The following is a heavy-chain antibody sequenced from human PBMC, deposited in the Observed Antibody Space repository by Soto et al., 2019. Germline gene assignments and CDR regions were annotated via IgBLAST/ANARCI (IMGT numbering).Heavy chain of an antibody. D-gene: IGHD1-26*01. Sequence: GGSLRLSCAASGFTFNSYTMNWVRQAPGKGLEWVSSISSTSSYIYYADSVKGRFTISRDNAKNSLYLQMNSLRAEDTAVYYCARSGRYYYYGLDVWGQGTTVTVSS. V-gene: IGHV3-21*01. J-gene: IGHJ6*02. CDR1: GFTFNSYT. CDR2: ISSTSSYI. CDR3: ARSGRYYYYGLDV.